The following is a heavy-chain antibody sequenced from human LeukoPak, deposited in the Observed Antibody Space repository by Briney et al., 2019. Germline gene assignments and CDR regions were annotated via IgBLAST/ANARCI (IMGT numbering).Heavy chain of an antibody. J-gene: IGHJ5*02. V-gene: IGHV4-59*01. D-gene: IGHD3-3*01. CDR3: ARDLFHDFGSGPFDP. CDR1: GGSISSYY. CDR2: IYYSGST. Sequence: PSETLSLTCTASGGSISSYYWSWIRQPPGKGLEWIGYIYYSGSTNYNPSLKSRVTISVDTSKNQFSLKLSSVAAADTAVYYCARDLFHDFGSGPFDPSGQGTLVTVSS.